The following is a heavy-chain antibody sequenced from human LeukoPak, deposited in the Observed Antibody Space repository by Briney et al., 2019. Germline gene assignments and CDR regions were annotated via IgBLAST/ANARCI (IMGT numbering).Heavy chain of an antibody. CDR1: GGSITSGTYY. D-gene: IGHD6-25*01. J-gene: IGHJ4*02. CDR2: FYNSGST. V-gene: IGHV4-39*01. CDR3: ARLDRGINAAHFDY. Sequence: SETLSLTCSVSGGSITSGTYYWGWIRQPPGKGLEWIGSFYNSGSTYYNPSLKSRVTIPVDTSKNQFSLKLSSVTAADTAVYYCARLDRGINAAHFDYWGQGTLVTVSS.